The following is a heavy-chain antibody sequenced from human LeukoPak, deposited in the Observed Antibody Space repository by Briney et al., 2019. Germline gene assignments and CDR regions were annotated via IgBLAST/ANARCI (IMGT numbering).Heavy chain of an antibody. CDR3: ARGSTYSPIPKY. D-gene: IGHD2-21*01. Sequence: SQTLSLTCSVSGGSLSSGNYFWSWIRQPPAKGLERIGYVYYTGSTYYNPSLKSRVTISADTSKNQFSLNLTSVTAADTALYYCARGSTYSPIPKYWGQGTLVTVSS. CDR2: VYYTGST. V-gene: IGHV4-30-4*01. CDR1: GGSLSSGNYF. J-gene: IGHJ4*02.